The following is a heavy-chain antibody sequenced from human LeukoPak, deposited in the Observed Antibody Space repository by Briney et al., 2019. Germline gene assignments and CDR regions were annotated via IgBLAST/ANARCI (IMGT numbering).Heavy chain of an antibody. CDR1: GFTFSAYA. CDR3: AKDRDILSGYHRGYFDY. CDR2: ISDSGGRT. D-gene: IGHD3-9*01. J-gene: IGHJ4*03. Sequence: GGSLRLSCETSGFTFSAYAMSWVRQPPGKGLEWVAGISDSGGRTYYRDSVNGRFTISRDNSKNTLYLQMNSPRGEDTAVYYCAKDRDILSGYHRGYFDYWGQGTLVTVSS. V-gene: IGHV3-23*01.